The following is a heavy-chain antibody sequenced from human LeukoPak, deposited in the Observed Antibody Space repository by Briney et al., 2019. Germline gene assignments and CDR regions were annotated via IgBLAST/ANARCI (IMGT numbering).Heavy chain of an antibody. J-gene: IGHJ4*02. CDR3: ARNDFWSGYLIDY. CDR1: GFTFSSYA. V-gene: IGHV3-48*01. Sequence: GGSLRLSCAASGFTFSSYAMSWVRQAPGKGLEWVSYISSSSSTIYYADSVKGRFTISRDNAKNSLYLQMNSLRAEDTAVYYCARNDFWSGYLIDYWGQGTLVTVSS. D-gene: IGHD3-3*01. CDR2: ISSSSSTI.